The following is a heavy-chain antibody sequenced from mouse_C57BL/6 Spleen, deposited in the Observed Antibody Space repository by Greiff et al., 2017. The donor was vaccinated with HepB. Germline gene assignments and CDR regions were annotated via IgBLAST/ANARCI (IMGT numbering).Heavy chain of an antibody. V-gene: IGHV1-50*01. J-gene: IGHJ3*01. D-gene: IGHD1-1*01. CDR3: ARGYGSSSFAY. CDR1: GYTFTSYW. Sequence: VQLQQPGAELVKPGASVKLSCNASGYTFTSYWMQWVKQRPGQGLEWIGEIDPSDSYTNYNQKFKGKATLTVDTSSSTAYMQLSSLTSEDSAVYYCARGYGSSSFAYWGQGTLVTVSA. CDR2: IDPSDSYT.